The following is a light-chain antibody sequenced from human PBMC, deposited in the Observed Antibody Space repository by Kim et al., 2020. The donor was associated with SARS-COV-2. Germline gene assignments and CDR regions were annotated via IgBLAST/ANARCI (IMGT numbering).Light chain of an antibody. V-gene: IGLV4-69*01. J-gene: IGLJ3*02. Sequence: QLVLTQSPSASASLGASVKFTCTLSSGHSSYAVAWHQQQPEKGPRYLMKVNSDGSHTKGDGIPDRFSGSSSGAERYLTISSLQSDDEADYYCQTWGTGIGVFGGGTKLTVL. CDR1: SGHSSYA. CDR2: VNSDGSH. CDR3: QTWGTGIGV.